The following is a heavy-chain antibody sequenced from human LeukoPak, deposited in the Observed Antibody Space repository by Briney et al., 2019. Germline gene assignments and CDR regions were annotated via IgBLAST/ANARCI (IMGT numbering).Heavy chain of an antibody. V-gene: IGHV1-18*01. CDR3: AREEDSVPYSGYDGRETYYYYGMDV. J-gene: IGHJ6*02. CDR2: ISAYNGNT. D-gene: IGHD5-12*01. Sequence: GASVKVSCKASGYTFTSYGISWVRQAPGQGLEWMGWISAYNGNTNYAQKLQGRVTMTTDTSTSTAYMELRSLRSDDTAVYYCAREEDSVPYSGYDGRETYYYYGMDVWGQGTTVTVSS. CDR1: GYTFTSYG.